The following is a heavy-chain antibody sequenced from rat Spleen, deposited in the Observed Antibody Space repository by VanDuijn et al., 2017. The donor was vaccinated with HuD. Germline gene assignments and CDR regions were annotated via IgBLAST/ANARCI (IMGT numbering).Heavy chain of an antibody. Sequence: EVQLVESGGGLVQPGRSLKLSCAASGFTFTNYGMHWIRQTPTKGLEWVASITNSGGSTCYPDSVKGRFTISRDNAQNTLYLQMNSLRSEDTATYYCARDYVGYSDWFAYWGQGTLVTVSS. V-gene: IGHV5-19*01. CDR1: GFTFTNYG. CDR2: ITNSGGST. D-gene: IGHD1-11*01. J-gene: IGHJ3*01. CDR3: ARDYVGYSDWFAY.